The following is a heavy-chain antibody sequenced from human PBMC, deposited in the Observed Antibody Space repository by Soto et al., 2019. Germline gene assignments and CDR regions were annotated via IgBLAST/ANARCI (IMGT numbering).Heavy chain of an antibody. V-gene: IGHV4-39*01. CDR2: IYYSGST. D-gene: IGHD3-22*01. J-gene: IGHJ4*02. CDR1: GGSISSNSYY. CDR3: LRRNYDSSGYYFDD. Sequence: PSETLSLTCTVSGGSISSNSYYWGWVRQPPGKGLEWIGNIYYSGSTYYNPSLKSRVTLSVDTSKNQFSLKLSSVTAADTAVYYCLRRNYDSSGYYFDDWGQGTLVTVSS.